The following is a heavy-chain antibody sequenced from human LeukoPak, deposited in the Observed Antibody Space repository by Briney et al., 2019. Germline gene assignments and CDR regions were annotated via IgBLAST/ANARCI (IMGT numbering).Heavy chain of an antibody. Sequence: ASVKVSCKASGYTFTNYGINWVRQAPGQGLEWMGWMNPKRGNTGYAHKFQGGVTITRNTSITTAYMELSSLRSEDTAVYYCAKSSGWDLDAFDIWGQGTMVTVSS. J-gene: IGHJ3*02. V-gene: IGHV1-8*03. CDR3: AKSSGWDLDAFDI. CDR1: GYTFTNYG. CDR2: MNPKRGNT. D-gene: IGHD6-19*01.